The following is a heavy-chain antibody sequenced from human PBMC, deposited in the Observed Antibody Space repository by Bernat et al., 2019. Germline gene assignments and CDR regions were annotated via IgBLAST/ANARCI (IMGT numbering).Heavy chain of an antibody. D-gene: IGHD3-16*02. J-gene: IGHJ4*02. CDR1: GFTFSSYS. CDR3: AREYNYVWGSYRSYYCDY. V-gene: IGHV3-48*01. CDR2: MSSSSSTI. Sequence: EVQLVESGGGLVQPGGSLRLSCAASGFTFSSYSMNWVRQAPGKGLEWVSYMSSSSSTIYYADSVKGRFTISRDNAKNSLYLQMNSLRAEDTAVYYCAREYNYVWGSYRSYYCDYWGQGTLVTVSS.